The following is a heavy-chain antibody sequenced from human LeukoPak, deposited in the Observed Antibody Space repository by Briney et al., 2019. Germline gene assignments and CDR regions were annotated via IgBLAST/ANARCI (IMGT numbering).Heavy chain of an antibody. D-gene: IGHD3-10*01. V-gene: IGHV3-30-3*01. CDR3: ARDYDGSGSLDY. CDR2: ISYDGSNK. J-gene: IGHJ4*02. Sequence: PGGSLRLSCAASGFTFSSYAMHWVRQAPGKGLEWVAVISYDGSNKYYADSVKGRFTISRDNSKNTLYLQMNSLRAEDTAVYYCARDYDGSGSLDYWGQGTLVTVSS. CDR1: GFTFSSYA.